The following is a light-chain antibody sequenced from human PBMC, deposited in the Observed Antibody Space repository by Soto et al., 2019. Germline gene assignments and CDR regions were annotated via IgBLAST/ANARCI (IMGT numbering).Light chain of an antibody. CDR2: GTS. J-gene: IGKJ4*01. CDR3: QQFGGSFS. CDR1: QTVTDSY. Sequence: EIVLTQSPGTLSLSPGESATLSCRASQTVTDSYLAWYQQTPGQAPRLLIYGTSNRAAGVPNRFRGAGSGTDFTLTISRLEPEDFAVYYCQQFGGSFSFGGGTKVDI. V-gene: IGKV3-20*01.